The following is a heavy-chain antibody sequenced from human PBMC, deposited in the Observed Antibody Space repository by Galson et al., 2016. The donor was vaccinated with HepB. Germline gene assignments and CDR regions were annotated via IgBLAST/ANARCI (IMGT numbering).Heavy chain of an antibody. CDR2: ITRSPSNI. V-gene: IGHV3-48*01. J-gene: IGHJ6*02. CDR3: AKDRDGDYDYGMDV. D-gene: IGHD4-17*01. Sequence: SLRLSCAASGFTFSNYDTFSNYNMNWVRQRPGRGLEWVAHITRSPSNIYYADSVRGRFTISRDNAKSSLSLQMNSLRVDDTAVYYCAKDRDGDYDYGMDVWGQGTAVTVSS. CDR1: GFTFSNYDTFSNYN.